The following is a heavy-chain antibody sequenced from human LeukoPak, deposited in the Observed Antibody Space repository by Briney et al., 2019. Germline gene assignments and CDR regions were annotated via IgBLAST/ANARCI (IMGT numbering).Heavy chain of an antibody. CDR3: AKDGEGPLSGSYSSEYFQH. V-gene: IGHV3-23*01. Sequence: PGGSLRLSCAASGFTFSSYAMSWVRQAPGRGLEWVSAISGSGGSTYYADSVKGRFTISRDNSKNTLYLQMNSLRAEDTAVYYCAKDGEGPLSGSYSSEYFQHWGQGTLVTVSS. J-gene: IGHJ1*01. D-gene: IGHD1-26*01. CDR1: GFTFSSYA. CDR2: ISGSGGST.